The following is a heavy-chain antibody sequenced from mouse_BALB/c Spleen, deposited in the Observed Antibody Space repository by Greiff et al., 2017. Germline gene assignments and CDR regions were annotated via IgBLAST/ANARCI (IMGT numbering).Heavy chain of an antibody. CDR1: GYAFSSYW. J-gene: IGHJ2*01. V-gene: IGHV1-82*01. D-gene: IGHD2-1*01. CDR3: ARSDYYGNYYFDY. CDR2: IYPGDGDT. Sequence: QVQLQQSGPELVKPGASVKISCKASGYAFSSYWMNWVKQRPGQGLEWIGRIYPGDGDTNYNGKFKGKATLTADKSSSTAYMQLSSLTSVDSAVYFCARSDYYGNYYFDYWGQGTTLTVSS.